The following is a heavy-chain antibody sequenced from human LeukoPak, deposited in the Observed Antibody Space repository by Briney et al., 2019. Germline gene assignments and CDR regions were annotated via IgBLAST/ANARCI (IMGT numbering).Heavy chain of an antibody. CDR3: AKEFNGYNSPYYFDY. CDR1: GFTFSSYG. J-gene: IGHJ4*02. D-gene: IGHD5-24*01. CDR2: ISYDGSNK. Sequence: GRSLRLSCAASGFTFSSYGMHWVRQAPGKGLEWVAVISYDGSNKYYADSVKGRFTISRDNFKNTLYLQMNSLRAEDTAVYYCAKEFNGYNSPYYFDYWGQGTLVTVSS. V-gene: IGHV3-30*18.